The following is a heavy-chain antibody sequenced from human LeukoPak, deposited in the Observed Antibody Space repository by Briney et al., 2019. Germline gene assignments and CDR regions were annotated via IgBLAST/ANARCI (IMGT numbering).Heavy chain of an antibody. V-gene: IGHV1-69*04. CDR3: ARDSSSGEVVDY. CDR2: IITIFGIA. CDR1: GGTFSIYA. D-gene: IGHD6-13*01. J-gene: IGHJ4*02. Sequence: GASVTLSCTGSGGTFSIYANNWVRQGQGQGKEWMGRIITIFGIANYSQKFQGRVTITADKSTSTAYMELSSLRSEDTAVYYCARDSSSGEVVDYWGQGTLVTVSS.